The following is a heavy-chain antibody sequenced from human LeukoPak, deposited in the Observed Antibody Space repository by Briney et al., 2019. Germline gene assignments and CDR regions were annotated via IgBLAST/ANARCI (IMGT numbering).Heavy chain of an antibody. Sequence: ASVKVSCKASGYTFTTYGFNWVRQAPGQGLEWMGRINPNSGGTNYAQKFQGRVTMTRDTSISTAYMELSRLRSDDTAVYYCARVSEGYCSSTSCYRWYYFDYWGQGTLVTVSS. D-gene: IGHD2-2*02. CDR2: INPNSGGT. CDR3: ARVSEGYCSSTSCYRWYYFDY. CDR1: GYTFTTYG. J-gene: IGHJ4*02. V-gene: IGHV1-2*06.